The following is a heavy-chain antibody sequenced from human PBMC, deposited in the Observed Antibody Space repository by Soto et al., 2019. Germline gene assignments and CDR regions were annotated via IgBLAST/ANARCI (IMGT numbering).Heavy chain of an antibody. CDR3: ASDYGDYGLGAFDI. CDR1: GGSISSYY. D-gene: IGHD4-17*01. Sequence: PETLSLTFTVSGGSISSYYWSWIRQPPGKGLEWIGYIYYSGSTNYNPSLKSRVTISVDTSKNQFSLKLSSVTAADTAVYYCASDYGDYGLGAFDIWGQGTMGTVSS. CDR2: IYYSGST. J-gene: IGHJ3*02. V-gene: IGHV4-59*01.